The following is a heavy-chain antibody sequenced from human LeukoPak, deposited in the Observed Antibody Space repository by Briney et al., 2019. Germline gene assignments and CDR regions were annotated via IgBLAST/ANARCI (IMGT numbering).Heavy chain of an antibody. CDR3: ARDRDQGFSI. CDR2: INHNSGGT. J-gene: IGHJ4*02. CDR1: GYTFTGYY. V-gene: IGHV1-2*02. Sequence: ASLKVSCEASGYTFTGYYIHSGLQAPEQRLEWMGWINHNSGGTNYAQKFQGRVTMTRDTSISTDYMELSRLRSDDTAVYYCARDRDQGFSIWGQGTLVTVSS. D-gene: IGHD2-2*01.